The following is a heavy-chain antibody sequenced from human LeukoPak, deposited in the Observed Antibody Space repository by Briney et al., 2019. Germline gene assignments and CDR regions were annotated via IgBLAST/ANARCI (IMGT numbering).Heavy chain of an antibody. CDR1: GGSFSGYY. CDR2: INHSGST. Sequence: PSETLSLTCAVYGGSFSGYYWSWIRQPPGKGLEWIGEINHSGSTNYNPSLKSRVTISVDTSKNQFSLKLSSVTAADTAVYYCARVYGSGSYYQIYFDYWGQGTLVTVSS. CDR3: ARVYGSGSYYQIYFDY. D-gene: IGHD3-10*01. J-gene: IGHJ4*02. V-gene: IGHV4-34*01.